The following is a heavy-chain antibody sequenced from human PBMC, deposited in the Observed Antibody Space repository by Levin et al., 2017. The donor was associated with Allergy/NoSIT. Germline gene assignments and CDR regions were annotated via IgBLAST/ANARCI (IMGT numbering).Heavy chain of an antibody. V-gene: IGHV4-34*01. Sequence: PSETLSLTCAVYGGSFSGYYWSWIRQPPGKGLEWIGEINHSGSTNYNPSLKSRVTISVDTSKNQFSLKLSSVTAADTAVYYCARGATQYRCAFDIWGQGTMVTVSS. CDR3: ARGATQYRCAFDI. D-gene: IGHD1-14*01. CDR1: GGSFSGYY. J-gene: IGHJ3*02. CDR2: INHSGST.